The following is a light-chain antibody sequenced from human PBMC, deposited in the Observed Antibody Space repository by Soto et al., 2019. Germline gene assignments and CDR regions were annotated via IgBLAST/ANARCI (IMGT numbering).Light chain of an antibody. CDR2: HAD. CDR3: QQCTNWPLRT. Sequence: EIVLTQSPATLSLSPGERATLSCRASQSVHNYLAWYQQKPGQAPQLLIFHADNRATGVPARFSGGGSGTDFTLTITSLEPADVAVYYCQQCTNWPLRTFGGGTKVDIK. J-gene: IGKJ4*01. V-gene: IGKV3-11*01. CDR1: QSVHNY.